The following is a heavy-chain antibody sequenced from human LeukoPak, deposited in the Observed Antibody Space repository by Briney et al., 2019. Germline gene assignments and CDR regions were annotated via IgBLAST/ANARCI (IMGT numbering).Heavy chain of an antibody. V-gene: IGHV3-23*01. CDR1: GFTFTSYA. D-gene: IGHD2-8*01. Sequence: GGSLRLSCAASGFTFTSYAMSWVRQAPGKGLEWVSSLSGSGGSTYYADSVKGRFTISRDNSKNTLYLQMNSLRAEDTAVYYCAKDLPNPGTSRHFQYWGQGTLVTVSS. CDR2: LSGSGGST. CDR3: AKDLPNPGTSRHFQY. J-gene: IGHJ1*01.